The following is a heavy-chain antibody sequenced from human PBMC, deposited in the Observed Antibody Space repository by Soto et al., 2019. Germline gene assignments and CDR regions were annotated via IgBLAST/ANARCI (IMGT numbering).Heavy chain of an antibody. CDR3: ARELRFDYIWGSYPLRV. CDR1: GFTLSSYN. J-gene: IGHJ6*04. V-gene: IGHV3-48*01. CDR2: ISSSSSTI. Sequence: EVQLVESGGGLVQPGGSLRLSCVDSGFTLSSYNMNWVRQAPGKGLEWVTYISSSSSTIYYADSVRGRFTISRDNAKNSLYLQMNSLRADDTAVYYCARELRFDYIWGSYPLRVWGKGTTVTVSS. D-gene: IGHD3-16*02.